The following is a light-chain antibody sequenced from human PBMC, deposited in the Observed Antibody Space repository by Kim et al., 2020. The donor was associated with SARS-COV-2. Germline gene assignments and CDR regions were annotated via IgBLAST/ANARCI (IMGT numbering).Light chain of an antibody. V-gene: IGKV1-39*01. J-gene: IGKJ2*01. Sequence: DIQMTQSPSSLSASVGDRVTITCRASQNVYRYLNWYEQRPGKAPKVLIYAASSLQSGVPSRFSGSGSETDFTLTISSLQPEDFAIYYCQQTYSAPYTFGQGTNLEIK. CDR2: AAS. CDR1: QNVYRY. CDR3: QQTYSAPYT.